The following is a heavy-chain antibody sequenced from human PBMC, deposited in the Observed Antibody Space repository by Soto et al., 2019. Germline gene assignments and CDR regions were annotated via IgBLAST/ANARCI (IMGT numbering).Heavy chain of an antibody. V-gene: IGHV1-18*04. D-gene: IGHD3-10*01. CDR2: ISAYNGNT. J-gene: IGHJ5*02. Sequence: ASVKVSCKASGYTFTSYGISWVRQAPGQGLEWMGWISAYNGNTNYAQKLQGRVTMTTDTSTSTAYMELRSLRSDDTAVYYCARGITLVRGVTQNNWFDPWGQGTLVTVSS. CDR3: ARGITLVRGVTQNNWFDP. CDR1: GYTFTSYG.